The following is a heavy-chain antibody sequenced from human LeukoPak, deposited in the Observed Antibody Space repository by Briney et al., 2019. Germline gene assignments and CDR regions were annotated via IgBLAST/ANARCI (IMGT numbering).Heavy chain of an antibody. CDR3: AREASETAMVGYFQH. CDR1: GFTFSNYG. Sequence: QAGGSLRLSCAASGFTFSNYGMHRVRQAPGKGLEWVAVIWYDGSNKYYADSVKGRFTISRDNSKIILYLQINSLRAENTAVFYGAREASETAMVGYFQHWGQGTLVTVSS. V-gene: IGHV3-33*01. D-gene: IGHD5-18*01. J-gene: IGHJ1*01. CDR2: IWYDGSNK.